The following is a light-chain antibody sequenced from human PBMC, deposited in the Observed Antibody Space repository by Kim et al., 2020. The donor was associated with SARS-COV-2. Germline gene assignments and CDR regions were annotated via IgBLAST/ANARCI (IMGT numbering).Light chain of an antibody. V-gene: IGKV3-15*01. J-gene: IGKJ4*01. Sequence: EIVMTQSPATLSVSPGERATLSCRASQSVSSNLAWYQQKPGQAPRLLFYAASTRATGTPARFSGSGSWTEFTLTISSLQSEDFAVYSCQQYNKWPLTFGGGTKVDIK. CDR3: QQYNKWPLT. CDR1: QSVSSN. CDR2: AAS.